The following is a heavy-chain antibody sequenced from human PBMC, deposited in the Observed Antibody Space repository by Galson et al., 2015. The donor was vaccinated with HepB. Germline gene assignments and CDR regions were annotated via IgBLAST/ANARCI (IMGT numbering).Heavy chain of an antibody. Sequence: SLRLSCAASGFTFSSYAMHWVRQAPGKGLEWVAVISYDGSNKYYADSVKGRFTISRDNSKNTLYLQMNSLRAEDTAVYYCEAIRSMVRGETVNFDYWGQGTLVTVSS. V-gene: IGHV3-30*04. CDR3: EAIRSMVRGETVNFDY. D-gene: IGHD3-10*01. CDR2: ISYDGSNK. J-gene: IGHJ4*02. CDR1: GFTFSSYA.